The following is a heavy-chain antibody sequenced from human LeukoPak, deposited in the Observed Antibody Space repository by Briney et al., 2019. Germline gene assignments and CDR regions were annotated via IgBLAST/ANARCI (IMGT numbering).Heavy chain of an antibody. V-gene: IGHV1-69*06. CDR2: IIPIFGTA. Sequence: GASVKVSCKASGGTFSSYAISWVRQAPGQGLEWMGGIIPIFGTANYAQKFQGRVTITADKSTSTAYMELSSLRSEDTAVYYCASMQKLELQGALAYYYYMDVWGKGTTVTVSS. J-gene: IGHJ6*03. CDR1: GGTFSSYA. D-gene: IGHD1-7*01. CDR3: ASMQKLELQGALAYYYYMDV.